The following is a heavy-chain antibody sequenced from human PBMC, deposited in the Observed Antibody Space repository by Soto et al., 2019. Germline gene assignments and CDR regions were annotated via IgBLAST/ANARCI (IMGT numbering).Heavy chain of an antibody. CDR1: GGSISGSYYY. CDR3: ASSQKGYNWNYFDH. J-gene: IGHJ4*02. D-gene: IGHD1-20*01. Sequence: QLQLQESGPGLVKPSETLSLTCAVSGGSISGSYYYWGWLRQSPGRGPEWIGSVFYTGFTSYNPSLERRVSGSVDTSKNQFSLKVSAVTAADTAVYYCASSQKGYNWNYFDHWGQGALVTVAS. CDR2: VFYTGFT. V-gene: IGHV4-39*01.